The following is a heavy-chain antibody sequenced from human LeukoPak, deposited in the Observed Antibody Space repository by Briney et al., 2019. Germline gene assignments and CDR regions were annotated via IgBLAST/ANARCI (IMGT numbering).Heavy chain of an antibody. J-gene: IGHJ4*02. CDR2: MTPNSGDT. CDR1: GYTFTSSD. D-gene: IGHD3-22*01. CDR3: ARGRTYYDSTPFDY. V-gene: IGHV1-8*01. Sequence: ASVKVSCKASGYTFTSSDINWVRQATGQGVEWMGWMTPNSGDTGYAQNFQGRVTMTRDISISTAYMGLSGLRSEDTAVYYCARGRTYYDSTPFDYWGQGTLVTVSS.